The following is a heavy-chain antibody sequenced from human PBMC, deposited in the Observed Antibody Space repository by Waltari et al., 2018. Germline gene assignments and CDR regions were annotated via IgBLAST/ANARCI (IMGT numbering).Heavy chain of an antibody. D-gene: IGHD3-3*01. CDR1: TFTSYG. Sequence: TFTSYGISWVRQAPGQGLEWMGWISAYNGNTNYAQKLQGRVTMTTDTSTSTAYMELRSLRSDDTAVYYCARDPSVFGGDGAFDIWGQGTMVTVSS. V-gene: IGHV1-18*01. CDR2: ISAYNGNT. J-gene: IGHJ3*02. CDR3: ARDPSVFGGDGAFDI.